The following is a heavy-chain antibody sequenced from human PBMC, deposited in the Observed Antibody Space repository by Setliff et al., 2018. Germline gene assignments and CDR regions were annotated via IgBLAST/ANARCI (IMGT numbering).Heavy chain of an antibody. Sequence: LRLSCAASGFTFSNFDFHWVRQAPGKGLEWVAVISHDGLHSFYADSVKGRFTISRDNAKNTVFLEMNRLRAEDTAIYYCTRDWGGVGATNAFDIWGQGTMVTVSS. V-gene: IGHV3-30*03. D-gene: IGHD1-26*01. CDR1: GFTFSNFD. J-gene: IGHJ3*02. CDR2: ISHDGLHS. CDR3: TRDWGGVGATNAFDI.